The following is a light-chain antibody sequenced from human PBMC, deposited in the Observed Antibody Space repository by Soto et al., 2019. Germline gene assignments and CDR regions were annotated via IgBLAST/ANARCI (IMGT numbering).Light chain of an antibody. J-gene: IGKJ4*01. CDR3: KQYNSPIT. CDR1: QSISSW. CDR2: DAS. Sequence: DIQMTQSPSTLSASVGDRVTITCRASQSISSWLAWYQQKPGEAPKLLIYDASSLESGVPSRFSGRGSGTEFTLSISFLQTDAFATYCCKQYNSPITFGVCTKVEIK. V-gene: IGKV1-5*01.